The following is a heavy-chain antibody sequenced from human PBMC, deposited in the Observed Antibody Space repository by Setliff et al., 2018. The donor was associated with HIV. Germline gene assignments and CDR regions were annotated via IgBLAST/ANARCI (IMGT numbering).Heavy chain of an antibody. CDR1: GFTFSSYG. CDR3: ARDKDYYDSSGYYYIYYYMDV. V-gene: IGHV3-33*01. CDR2: IWYDGSHK. Sequence: AGSLRLSCAASGFTFSSYGMHWVRQAPGKGLEWVAVIWYDGSHKYYADSVKGRFTISRDSSKNTLYLQMNSLRAEDTAVYYCARDKDYYDSSGYYYIYYYMDVWGKGTTVTVSS. D-gene: IGHD3-22*01. J-gene: IGHJ6*03.